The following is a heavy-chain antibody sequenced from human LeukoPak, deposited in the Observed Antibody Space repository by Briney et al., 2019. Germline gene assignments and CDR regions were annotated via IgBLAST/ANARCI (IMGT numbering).Heavy chain of an antibody. J-gene: IGHJ6*03. CDR1: GGSISSSSYY. Sequence: SETLSLTCTVSGGSISSSSYYWGWIRQPPGKGLEWIGSIYYSGSTYYNPSLKSRVTISVDTSKNQFSLKLSSVTAADTAVYYCAGRVFRGSGSYYMYYYYYMDVWGKGTTVTISS. CDR3: AGRVFRGSGSYYMYYYYYMDV. V-gene: IGHV4-39*01. CDR2: IYYSGST. D-gene: IGHD3-10*01.